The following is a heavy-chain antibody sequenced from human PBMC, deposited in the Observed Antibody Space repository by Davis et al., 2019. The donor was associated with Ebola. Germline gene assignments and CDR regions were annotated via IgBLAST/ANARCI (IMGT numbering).Heavy chain of an antibody. Sequence: AASVKVSCKASGYTFTSYGISWVRQAPRQGLAWMGWISAYNGNTNYAQKLQGRVTMTTDTSTSTAYMELRSLRSDDTAVYYCARDRGYRSGWYTRYWGQGTLVTVSS. D-gene: IGHD6-19*01. J-gene: IGHJ4*02. CDR2: ISAYNGNT. CDR1: GYTFTSYG. V-gene: IGHV1-18*01. CDR3: ARDRGYRSGWYTRY.